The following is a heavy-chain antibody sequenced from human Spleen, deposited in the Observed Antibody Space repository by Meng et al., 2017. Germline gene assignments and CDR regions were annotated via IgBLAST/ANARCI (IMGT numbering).Heavy chain of an antibody. V-gene: IGHV1-2*06. CDR3: VRDEDISAAGKLFGDY. J-gene: IGHJ4*02. D-gene: IGHD6-13*01. CDR2: IDPNSGGT. CDR1: GYTFAAYW. Sequence: QVQLVQSGPEVKKPGASVKLSCKPSGYTFAAYWIHWLRQAPGQGLEWMGRIDPNSGGTQYAQKFQGRVTMTRDTSISTAYMELSRLRFDDTAVFYCVRDEDISAAGKLFGDYWGRGTLVTVSS.